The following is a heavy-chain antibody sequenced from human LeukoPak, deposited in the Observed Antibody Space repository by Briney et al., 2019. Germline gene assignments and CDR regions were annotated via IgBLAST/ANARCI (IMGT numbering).Heavy chain of an antibody. CDR3: AREPGYSSGWYIDY. Sequence: SETLSLTCTVSGGSISSYYWSWIRQPPGKGLEWIGYIYYSGSTNYNPSLKSRVTISVDTSKNQFSLKLSSVTAADTAVYYCAREPGYSSGWYIDYWGQGTLVTVSS. CDR1: GGSISSYY. V-gene: IGHV4-59*01. J-gene: IGHJ4*02. CDR2: IYYSGST. D-gene: IGHD6-19*01.